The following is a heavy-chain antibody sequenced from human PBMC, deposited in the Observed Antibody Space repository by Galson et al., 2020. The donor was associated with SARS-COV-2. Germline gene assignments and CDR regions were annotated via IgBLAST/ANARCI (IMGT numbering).Heavy chain of an antibody. CDR1: GYTFTAYY. CDR3: ARAGSYSSSPEDY. CDR2: INPTSGGT. Sequence: GESLKISCKASGYTFTAYYMHWVRQAPGQGLEWMGWINPTSGGTNYAQKFQGRVTMTRDTSISTAYMELSRLRSDDTAVYYCARAGSYSSSPEDYWGQGTLVTVSS. V-gene: IGHV1-2*02. D-gene: IGHD6-13*01. J-gene: IGHJ4*02.